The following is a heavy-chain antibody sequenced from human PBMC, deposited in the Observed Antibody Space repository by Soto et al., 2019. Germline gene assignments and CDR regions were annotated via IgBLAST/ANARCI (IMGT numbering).Heavy chain of an antibody. Sequence: SETLSLTCTVSGGSISSYYWSWIRQPAGKGLEWIGRIYTSGSTNYNPSLKSRVTMSVDTSKNQFSLKLSSVTAADTAVYYCARDLGNYDLWSGYYSHYYGMDVRGQGTTVTVSS. D-gene: IGHD3-3*01. J-gene: IGHJ6*02. CDR2: IYTSGST. V-gene: IGHV4-4*07. CDR3: ARDLGNYDLWSGYYSHYYGMDV. CDR1: GGSISSYY.